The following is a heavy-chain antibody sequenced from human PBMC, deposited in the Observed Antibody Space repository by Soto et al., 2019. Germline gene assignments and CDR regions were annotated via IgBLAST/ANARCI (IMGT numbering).Heavy chain of an antibody. CDR1: GGSISSYY. Sequence: PSETLSLTCTVSGGSISSYYGSWIRQPPGKGLEWIGYIYYSGSTNYNPSLKSRVTISVDTSKNQFSLKLSSVTAADTAVYYCARGHSGHDAFDIWGQGTMVTVSS. J-gene: IGHJ3*02. D-gene: IGHD3-10*01. CDR2: IYYSGST. CDR3: ARGHSGHDAFDI. V-gene: IGHV4-59*01.